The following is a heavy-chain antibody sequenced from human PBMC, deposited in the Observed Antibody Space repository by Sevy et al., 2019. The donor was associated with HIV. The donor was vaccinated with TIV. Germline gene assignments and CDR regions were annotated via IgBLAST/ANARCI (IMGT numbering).Heavy chain of an antibody. D-gene: IGHD6-19*01. CDR2: ISGSGGST. CDR3: AKDRVREPEAVAAYYYYGMDV. CDR1: GFTFSSYA. J-gene: IGHJ6*02. Sequence: GGSLRLSCAASGFTFSSYAMSWVRQAPGKGLERVSAISGSGGSTYYADSVKGRFTISRDNSKNTLYLQMNSLRAEDTAVYYCAKDRVREPEAVAAYYYYGMDVWGQGTTVTVSS. V-gene: IGHV3-23*01.